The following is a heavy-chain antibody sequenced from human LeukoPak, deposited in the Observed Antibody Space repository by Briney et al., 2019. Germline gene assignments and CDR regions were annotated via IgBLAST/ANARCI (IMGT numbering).Heavy chain of an antibody. V-gene: IGHV4-59*01. J-gene: IGHJ6*03. Sequence: SETLSLTCTVSGGSIHNYYCFWIRQPPGKGLEWIGYIYYSGSTNSNPSLKSRLTMSVDTSKNQFSLKLDSVTAADTAVYYCARARIEVGDTSAHSSFNYMDVWGKATTVTVSS. CDR3: ARARIEVGDTSAHSSFNYMDV. D-gene: IGHD6-19*01. CDR2: IYYSGST. CDR1: GGSIHNYY.